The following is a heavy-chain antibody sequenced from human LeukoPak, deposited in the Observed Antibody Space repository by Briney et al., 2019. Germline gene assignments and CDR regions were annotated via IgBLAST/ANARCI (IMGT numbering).Heavy chain of an antibody. Sequence: PSETLSLTCAVYGGSFSGYYWSWIRQPPGKGLEWIGEINHSGSTNYNPSLKSRVTISVDTSKNQFSLKLSSVTAADTAVYYCARLSGSYSAFDYWGQGTLVTVSS. V-gene: IGHV4-34*01. J-gene: IGHJ4*02. D-gene: IGHD1-26*01. CDR2: INHSGST. CDR1: GGSFSGYY. CDR3: ARLSGSYSAFDY.